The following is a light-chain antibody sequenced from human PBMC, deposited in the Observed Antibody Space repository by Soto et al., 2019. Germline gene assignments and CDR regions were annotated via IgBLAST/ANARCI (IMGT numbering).Light chain of an antibody. CDR3: QQFSSYPLT. V-gene: IGKV3-20*01. CDR2: DAS. Sequence: EIVLTQSPGTLSLSPGDGATLSCRASQTVGNNYLAWYQQKPGQAPRLLIYDASSRATGIPDRFSGGGSGTDFTLTISRLEPEDFAVYYCQQFSSYPLTFGGGIKVDTK. CDR1: QTVGNNY. J-gene: IGKJ4*01.